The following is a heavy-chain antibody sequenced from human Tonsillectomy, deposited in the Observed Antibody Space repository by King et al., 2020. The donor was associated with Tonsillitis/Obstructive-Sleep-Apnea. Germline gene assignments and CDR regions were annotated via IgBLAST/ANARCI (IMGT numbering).Heavy chain of an antibody. D-gene: IGHD2-2*02. Sequence: PLQESGPGLVKPSETLSLTCTVSGGSISSYYWSWIRQPPGKGLEWIGYIYYSGSTNYNPSLKSRVTISVDTSKNQFSLKLSSVTAADTAVYYCARRVVVVPAAIGGYYYYYMDVWGKGTTVTVSS. CDR3: ARRVVVVPAAIGGYYYYYMDV. V-gene: IGHV4-59*01. CDR2: IYYSGST. J-gene: IGHJ6*03. CDR1: GGSISSYY.